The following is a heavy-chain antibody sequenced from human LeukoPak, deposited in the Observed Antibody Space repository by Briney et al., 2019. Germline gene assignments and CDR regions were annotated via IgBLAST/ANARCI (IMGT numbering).Heavy chain of an antibody. CDR1: GYTFTTYG. V-gene: IGHV1-18*01. D-gene: IGHD2-2*02. CDR3: ARDGRGPDCSSTSCYTGGY. Sequence: ASVKVSCKASGYTFTTYGITWVRQAPGQGLEWMGWISAYNGNTNYAQNLQGRVTMTTDISTSTAYMELRSLRSDDTAVYYCARDGRGPDCSSTSCYTGGYWGQGTLVTVSS. CDR2: ISAYNGNT. J-gene: IGHJ4*02.